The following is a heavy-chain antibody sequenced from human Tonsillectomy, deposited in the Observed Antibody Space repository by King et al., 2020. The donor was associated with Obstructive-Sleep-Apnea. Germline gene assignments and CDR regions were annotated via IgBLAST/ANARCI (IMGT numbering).Heavy chain of an antibody. D-gene: IGHD2-15*01. CDR1: GFTFDDYA. CDR2: ISWNSGSI. V-gene: IGHV3-9*01. CDR3: AKGMGVGVYCSGGSCTPYYGMDV. J-gene: IGHJ6*02. Sequence: VQLVESGGGLGQPGRSLRLSCAASGFTFDDYAMHWVRQAPGRGLEWVSGISWNSGSIGYADSVKGRFTISRDNAKNSLYLQMNSLRAEDTALYYCAKGMGVGVYCSGGSCTPYYGMDVWGQGTTVTVSS.